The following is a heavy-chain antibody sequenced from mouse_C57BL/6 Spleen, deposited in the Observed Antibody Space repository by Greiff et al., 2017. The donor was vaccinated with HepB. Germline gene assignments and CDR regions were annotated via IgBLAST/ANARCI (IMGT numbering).Heavy chain of an antibody. CDR3: ARGWLQGSMDY. CDR1: GFTFSDYY. CDR2: NNYDGSST. V-gene: IGHV5-16*01. D-gene: IGHD2-3*01. Sequence: EVKLMESEGGLVQPGSSMKLSCTASGFTFSDYYMAWVRQVPEKGLEWVANNNYDGSSTYYLDSLKSRFIISRDNAKNILYLQMSSLKSEDTATYYCARGWLQGSMDYWGQGTSVTVSS. J-gene: IGHJ4*01.